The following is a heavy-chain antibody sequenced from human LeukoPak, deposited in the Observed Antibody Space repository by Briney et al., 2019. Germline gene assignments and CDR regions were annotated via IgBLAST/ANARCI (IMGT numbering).Heavy chain of an antibody. CDR2: ISAYNGNT. V-gene: IGHV1-18*04. Sequence: ASVKVSCKASGYTFTGYYMHWVRQAPGQGLEWMGWISAYNGNTNYAQKLQGRVTMTTDTSTSTAYMELRSLRSDDTAVYYCARAYSSGWYGLYYYFDYWGQGTLVTVSS. D-gene: IGHD6-19*01. CDR3: ARAYSSGWYGLYYYFDY. CDR1: GYTFTGYY. J-gene: IGHJ4*02.